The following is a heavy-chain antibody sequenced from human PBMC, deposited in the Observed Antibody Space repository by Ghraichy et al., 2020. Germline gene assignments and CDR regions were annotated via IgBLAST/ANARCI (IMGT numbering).Heavy chain of an antibody. J-gene: IGHJ6*02. CDR3: ARFYRRSQAGNYGMDV. Sequence: GGSLRLSCAASGFTVGSNYMNWVRQAPGKGLEWVSLIYSGGSAFYADSVKGRFTVSRDTSKNTVFLQMNSLRAEDPAVYFCARFYRRSQAGNYGMDVWGQGTTVTVSS. CDR2: IYSGGSA. D-gene: IGHD1-14*01. V-gene: IGHV3-53*01. CDR1: GFTVGSNY.